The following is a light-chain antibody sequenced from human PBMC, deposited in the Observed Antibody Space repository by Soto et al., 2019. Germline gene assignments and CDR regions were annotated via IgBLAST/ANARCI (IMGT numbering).Light chain of an antibody. CDR3: QHYDTSPYT. Sequence: EIVLTQSPGTLSLSPGERATLSCRASQTISRSFLAWYQQKPGQAPRLVFFGASSRATGIPDRFSGSGSGTDFTLTINRVEPEDFAVYYCQHYDTSPYTFGQGTKLEIK. CDR1: QTISRSF. J-gene: IGKJ2*01. CDR2: GAS. V-gene: IGKV3-20*01.